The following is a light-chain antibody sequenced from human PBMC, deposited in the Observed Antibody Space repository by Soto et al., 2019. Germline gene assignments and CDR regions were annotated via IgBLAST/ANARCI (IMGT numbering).Light chain of an antibody. V-gene: IGKV1-5*03. Sequence: DIQMNQSPATLSASVGDRVTITCRASQSIDTWLAWHQQKPGQAPKLLISKASSLESGVPSRFSGSGSGTEFTLTISSLQSEDFAVYYCQQYDKWPRTFGQGTKVDIK. CDR2: KAS. J-gene: IGKJ1*01. CDR1: QSIDTW. CDR3: QQYDKWPRT.